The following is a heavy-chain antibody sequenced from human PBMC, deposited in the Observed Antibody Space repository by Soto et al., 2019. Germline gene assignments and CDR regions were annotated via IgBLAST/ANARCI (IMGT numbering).Heavy chain of an antibody. D-gene: IGHD6-13*01. Sequence: QVQLVQSGAEVKKPGASVKVSCKASGYTFTSYYMHWVRQAPGQGLEWMGIINPSGGSTSYAQKFQGSVTMTRDTSTSTVYMELSSLRSEDTAVYYCARGYSSSWYPPYYYYYYMDVWGKGTTVTVSS. CDR3: ARGYSSSWYPPYYYYYYMDV. V-gene: IGHV1-46*03. J-gene: IGHJ6*03. CDR1: GYTFTSYY. CDR2: INPSGGST.